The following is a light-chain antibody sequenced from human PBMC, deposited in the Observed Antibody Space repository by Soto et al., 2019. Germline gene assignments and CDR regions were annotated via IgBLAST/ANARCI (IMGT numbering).Light chain of an antibody. Sequence: QSVLTQPASLSGSPGQSITISCTGTSSDIGAYDYVSWFQQHPGKAPKLMISEVNNRPSGVSDRFSRSKSGNTAYLTISGIQVEDEAEYYCCSYAGNPYVFGAGTKVTVL. J-gene: IGLJ1*01. CDR1: SSDIGAYDY. CDR3: CSYAGNPYV. CDR2: EVN. V-gene: IGLV2-14*01.